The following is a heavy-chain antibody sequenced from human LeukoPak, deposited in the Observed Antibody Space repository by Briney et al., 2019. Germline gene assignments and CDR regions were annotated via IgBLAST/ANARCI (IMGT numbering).Heavy chain of an antibody. CDR2: ISSDTPNK. CDR1: GFTFTRYA. CDR3: ARDLGGPDY. V-gene: IGHV3-21*01. J-gene: IGHJ4*02. Sequence: GGSLRLSCATSGFTFTRYAMNWIRQAPGKGLEWVSFISSDTPNKNYADSVKGRFAISRDNAKNSVYLQLNSLRAEDTAMYYCARDLGGPDYWGQGTLVTVSS. D-gene: IGHD3-16*01.